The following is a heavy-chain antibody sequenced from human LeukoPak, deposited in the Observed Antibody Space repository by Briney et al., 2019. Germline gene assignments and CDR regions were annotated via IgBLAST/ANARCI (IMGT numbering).Heavy chain of an antibody. CDR2: IYYSGST. V-gene: IGHV4-59*08. J-gene: IGHJ4*02. D-gene: IGHD6-19*01. CDR1: GGSISSYY. Sequence: SETLSLTCTVSGGSISSYYWSWIRQPPGKGLEWIGYIYYSGSTNYNPSLKSRVTISVDTSKNQFSLKLSSVTAADTAVYYCARRDGGGWYRYWGQGTLVTVSS. CDR3: ARRDGGGWYRY.